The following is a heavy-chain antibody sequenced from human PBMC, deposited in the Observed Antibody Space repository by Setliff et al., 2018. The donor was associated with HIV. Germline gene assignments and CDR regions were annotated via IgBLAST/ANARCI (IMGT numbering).Heavy chain of an antibody. CDR1: GFTFSSSC. J-gene: IGHJ4*02. CDR3: ARDQRVLRYFDWSNNALDF. V-gene: IGHV3-21*01. CDR2: ISYGSTYI. Sequence: GGSLRLSCVASGFTFSSSCMDWFRQAPGKGLEWVSSISYGSTYIYQSDSVRGRFTISRDDAKKSLYLQMNSLGAEDTAVYYCARDQRVLRYFDWSNNALDFWGQGTLVTVSS. D-gene: IGHD3-9*01.